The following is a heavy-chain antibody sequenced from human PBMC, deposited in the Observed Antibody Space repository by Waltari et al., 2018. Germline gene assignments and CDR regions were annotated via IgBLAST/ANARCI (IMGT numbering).Heavy chain of an antibody. CDR1: GFTFRSYS. J-gene: IGHJ4*02. CDR2: ISSTGTYT. Sequence: EVQLVESGGGLVKPGGSLSPACAAPGFTFRSYSMNWVRQAPGKGLEWISSISSTGTYTHYADSVKGRFTISRDNAKNSLYLQMNSLRAEDTGVYWCATGGWGFYLDNWGQGTLVTFSS. CDR3: ATGGWGFYLDN. D-gene: IGHD7-27*01. V-gene: IGHV3-21*01.